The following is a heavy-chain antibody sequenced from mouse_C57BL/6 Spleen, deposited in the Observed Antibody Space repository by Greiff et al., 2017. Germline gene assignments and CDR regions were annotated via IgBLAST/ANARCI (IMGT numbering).Heavy chain of an antibody. Sequence: EVMLVESEGGLVQPGSSMKLSCTASGFTFSDYYMAWVRQVPEKGLEWVANINYDGSTTYYLDSLKSRFIISRDNAKNIQYLQMTSLKSEDTATYCCARDVSTGTTYFDYWGQGTTLTVSS. J-gene: IGHJ2*01. CDR3: ARDVSTGTTYFDY. D-gene: IGHD4-1*02. CDR2: INYDGSTT. CDR1: GFTFSDYY. V-gene: IGHV5-16*01.